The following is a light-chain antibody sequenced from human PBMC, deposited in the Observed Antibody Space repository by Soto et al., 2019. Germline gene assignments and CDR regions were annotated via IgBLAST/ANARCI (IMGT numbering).Light chain of an antibody. V-gene: IGKV3-20*01. Sequence: IVKPTSPGAPSLIPGRRATLSRTASQIVDSTYLAWYQQKPDQSLRLLIYATSTRAAGIPDRFSGSGSGTDFTLTISRLEPDDVAVYYCQQYDTLPLMYRFGQVTVVAI. CDR1: QIVDSTY. CDR3: QQYDTLPLMYR. J-gene: IGKJ2*03. CDR2: ATS.